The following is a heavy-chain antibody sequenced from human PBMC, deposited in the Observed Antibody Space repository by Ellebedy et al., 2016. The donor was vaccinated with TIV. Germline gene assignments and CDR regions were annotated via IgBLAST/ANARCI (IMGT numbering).Heavy chain of an antibody. Sequence: MPSETLSLTCTVSGGSVSSGSYYWSWIRQPPGKGLEWIGYIYSRGSANYNPSLKSRVTISVDTSKNQFSLKLSSVTAAATAVYYCARDQEAFDIWGQGTMVTVSS. CDR1: GGSVSSGSYY. V-gene: IGHV4-61*01. CDR2: IYSRGSA. CDR3: ARDQEAFDI. J-gene: IGHJ3*02.